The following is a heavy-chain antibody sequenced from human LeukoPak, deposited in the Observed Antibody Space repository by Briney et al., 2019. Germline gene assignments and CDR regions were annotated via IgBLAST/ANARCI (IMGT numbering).Heavy chain of an antibody. CDR2: IYTSGST. Sequence: PSQTLSLTCIVSGGSISSGSYYWSWIRQPAGKGLEWIGRIYTSGSTNYNPSLKSRVTISVDTSKNQFSLKLSSVTAADTAVYYCARLTVVVVAATPGAFDIWGQGTMVTVSS. CDR1: GGSISSGSYY. CDR3: ARLTVVVVAATPGAFDI. V-gene: IGHV4-61*02. D-gene: IGHD2-15*01. J-gene: IGHJ3*02.